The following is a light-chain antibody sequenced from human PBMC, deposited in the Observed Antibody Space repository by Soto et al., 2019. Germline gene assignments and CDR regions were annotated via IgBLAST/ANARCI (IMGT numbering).Light chain of an antibody. J-gene: IGLJ1*01. V-gene: IGLV2-14*03. CDR3: VSYTSSTTYV. CDR1: SXDVGGSNF. CDR2: DVA. Sequence: QSVLTQPASVSDSPGQSITISCTGTSXDVGGSNFVSWYQQHPGKPPKLIIYDVANRPSGVSNRFSGSKSGSTASLIISRLQTEDEADYYCVSYTSSTTYVFGTGTKGTVL.